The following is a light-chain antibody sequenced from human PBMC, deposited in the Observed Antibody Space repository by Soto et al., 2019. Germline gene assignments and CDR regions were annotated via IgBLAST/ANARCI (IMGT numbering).Light chain of an antibody. CDR1: YSVLYSPNNMNY. Sequence: ENVLTQSPDSLAVSLGERATIKCTTTYSVLYSPNNMNYLAWYQQKRGQPPKLLIYWATFRESGVPDRFSGSGSETDFTLTISSLQAEDVAVYYCHQNAGPPWTFGQGTKVEIK. CDR2: WAT. CDR3: HQNAGPPWT. J-gene: IGKJ1*01. V-gene: IGKV4-1*01.